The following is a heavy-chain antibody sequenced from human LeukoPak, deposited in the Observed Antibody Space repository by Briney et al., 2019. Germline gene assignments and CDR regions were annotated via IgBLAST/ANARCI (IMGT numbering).Heavy chain of an antibody. J-gene: IGHJ6*02. V-gene: IGHV3-48*02. CDR1: GFTFTSYS. CDR3: ARDGNDYGDSFYGLDV. Sequence: GGSLRLSCAASGFTFTSYSMSWVRQAPGKELEWLSYISSTSHTIYYADSVKGRFTISRDNAKNSLYLQMNSLRDEDTAVYYCARDGNDYGDSFYGLDVWGQGTTVTVSS. CDR2: ISSTSHTI. D-gene: IGHD4-17*01.